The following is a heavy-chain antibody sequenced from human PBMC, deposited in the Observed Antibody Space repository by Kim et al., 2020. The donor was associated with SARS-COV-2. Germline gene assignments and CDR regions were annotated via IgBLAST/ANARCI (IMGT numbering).Heavy chain of an antibody. Sequence: GGSLRLSCVASGFTFSSYWMHWVRQAPGKGLVSVSRVNRDGSSTSYADSVKGRFTISRDNARNTLYLQMNSLRAEDTAVYYCASLSTGYVWDKFDYWGQGTLVTVSS. J-gene: IGHJ4*02. CDR1: GFTFSSYW. CDR2: VNRDGSST. D-gene: IGHD3-16*01. CDR3: ASLSTGYVWDKFDY. V-gene: IGHV3-74*01.